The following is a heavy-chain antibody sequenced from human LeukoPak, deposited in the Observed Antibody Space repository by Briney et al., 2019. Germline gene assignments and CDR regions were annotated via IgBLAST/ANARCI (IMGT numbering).Heavy chain of an antibody. J-gene: IGHJ5*02. CDR3: ARGTALWFGELRWFDP. Sequence: PSETLSLTCAVYGGSFSGYYWSWIRQPPGKGLEWIGEINHSGSTNYNPSLKSRVTISVDTSKNQFSLKLSSVTAADTAVYYCARGTALWFGELRWFDPWGQGTLVTVSP. CDR1: GGSFSGYY. CDR2: INHSGST. D-gene: IGHD3-10*01. V-gene: IGHV4-34*01.